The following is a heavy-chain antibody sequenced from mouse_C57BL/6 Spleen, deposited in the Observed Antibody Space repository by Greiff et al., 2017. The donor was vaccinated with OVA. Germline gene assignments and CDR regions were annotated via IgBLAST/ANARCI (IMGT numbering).Heavy chain of an antibody. CDR1: GFTFSSYG. CDR3: ARQYDYSMDY. D-gene: IGHD2-4*01. CDR2: ISSGGSYT. Sequence: EVKLVESGGDLVKPGGSLKLSCAASGFTFSSYGMSWVRQTPDKRLEWVATISSGGSYTYYPDSVKGRFTISRDNAKNTLYLQMSSLKSEDTARYYCARQYDYSMDYWGQGTSVTVSS. J-gene: IGHJ4*01. V-gene: IGHV5-6*01.